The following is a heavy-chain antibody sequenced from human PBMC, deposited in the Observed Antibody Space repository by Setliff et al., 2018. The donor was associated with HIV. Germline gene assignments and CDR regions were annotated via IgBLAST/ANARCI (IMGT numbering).Heavy chain of an antibody. CDR2: FRTSKDF. CDR3: VRHPREEPQRNYKFES. V-gene: IGHV4-4*08. J-gene: IGHJ4*02. CDR1: GDSVSGNYWS. Sequence: SETLSLTCTVSGDSVSGNYWSENYWSWIRQSPGKGLEWIGYFRTSKDFTYNPTLKTPVTVSLDTSEKQFFLRLSSVTAADTAMYYWVRHPREEPQRNYKFESWGQGTLVTVSS. D-gene: IGHD1-7*01.